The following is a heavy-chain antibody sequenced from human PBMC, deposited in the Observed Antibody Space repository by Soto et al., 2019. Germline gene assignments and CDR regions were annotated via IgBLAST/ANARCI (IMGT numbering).Heavy chain of an antibody. CDR1: GFTFSGYG. Sequence: QVQLVESGGGVVQPGRSLRLSCAAAGFTFSGYGMHWVRQAPGKGLEGVAVISYDGSNKYYADSVKGRFTISRDNSGNTLYLQMNSLRAEDTAVYYCAKSVRYYDSSAYYPLDYWGQGTLVTVSS. CDR3: AKSVRYYDSSAYYPLDY. V-gene: IGHV3-30*18. J-gene: IGHJ4*02. CDR2: ISYDGSNK. D-gene: IGHD3-22*01.